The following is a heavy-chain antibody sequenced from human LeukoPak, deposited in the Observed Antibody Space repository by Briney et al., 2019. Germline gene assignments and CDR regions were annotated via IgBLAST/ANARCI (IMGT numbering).Heavy chain of an antibody. Sequence: GASLKISCKGSGYSFTNYWIGWVRQLPGKGLEWMGIIYPGDSDTRYSPSFQGQVTISADKSISTAYLQWSSLKASDTAMYYCARLEQHLVSVYWGQGTLVTVSS. D-gene: IGHD6-13*01. V-gene: IGHV5-51*01. CDR1: GYSFTNYW. J-gene: IGHJ4*02. CDR3: ARLEQHLVSVY. CDR2: IYPGDSDT.